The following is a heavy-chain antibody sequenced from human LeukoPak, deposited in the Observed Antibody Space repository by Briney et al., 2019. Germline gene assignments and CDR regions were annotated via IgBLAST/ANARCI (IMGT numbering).Heavy chain of an antibody. CDR1: GGSVSSSIYY. CDR2: IYYSGST. V-gene: IGHV4-39*07. Sequence: SETLSLTCTVSGGSVSSSIYYWGWIRQPPGKGLEWIGSIYYSGSTYYNPSLKSRVTISVDTSKNQFSLKLSSVTAADTAVYYCARDETGTTLDNAFDIWGQGTMVTVSS. CDR3: ARDETGTTLDNAFDI. J-gene: IGHJ3*02. D-gene: IGHD1-7*01.